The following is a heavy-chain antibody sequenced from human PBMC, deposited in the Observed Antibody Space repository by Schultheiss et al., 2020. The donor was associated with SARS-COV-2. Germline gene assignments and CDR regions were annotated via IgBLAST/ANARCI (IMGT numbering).Heavy chain of an antibody. CDR1: GFTFGDYA. V-gene: IGHV3-23*01. D-gene: IGHD2-8*01. CDR2: FGGPGAGA. J-gene: IGHJ6*02. Sequence: GESLKISCTASGFTFGDYAMSWFRQAPGKGLEWVSSFGGPGAGAHYADSVKGRFTVTRDNSKNALILQMNSLRAEDTAIYYCAKSRIMATYYYYGMDVWGQGTTVTVSS. CDR3: AKSRIMATYYYYGMDV.